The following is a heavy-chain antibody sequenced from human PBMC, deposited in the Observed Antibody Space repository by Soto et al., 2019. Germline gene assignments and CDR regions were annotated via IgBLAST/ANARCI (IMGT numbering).Heavy chain of an antibody. Sequence: ASVKVSCKASGYTFTRYYTNWVRQAPGQGLEWMGWVSAYNGNTHYEQKLQGRVTLTTDTSTSTAYMELRSLRSDDTAVYFCARGGQWDFLSDYWGQGTLVTVSS. D-gene: IGHD1-26*01. CDR2: VSAYNGNT. CDR3: ARGGQWDFLSDY. J-gene: IGHJ4*02. V-gene: IGHV1-18*01. CDR1: GYTFTRYY.